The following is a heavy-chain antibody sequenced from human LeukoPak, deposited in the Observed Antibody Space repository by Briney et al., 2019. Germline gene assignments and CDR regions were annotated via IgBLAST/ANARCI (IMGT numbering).Heavy chain of an antibody. D-gene: IGHD2-15*01. CDR2: IYYSGST. Sequence: PSETLSLTCTVSGGSISSYYWSWIRQPPGKGLEGIGYIYYSGSTNYNPSLKSRVTISVDTSKNQSSLKLSSVTAADTAVYYCARAVVYCSGGSCYSDYYYYYGMDVWGQGTTVTVSS. J-gene: IGHJ6*02. CDR1: GGSISSYY. V-gene: IGHV4-59*01. CDR3: ARAVVYCSGGSCYSDYYYYYGMDV.